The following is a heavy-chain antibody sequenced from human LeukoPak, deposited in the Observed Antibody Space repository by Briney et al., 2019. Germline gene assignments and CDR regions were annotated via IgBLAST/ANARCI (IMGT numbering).Heavy chain of an antibody. CDR2: VNHSGST. Sequence: SETLSLTCAVYGGSFSGYHWSWIRQPPGKGLEWIGEVNHSGSTNYNPSLKSRVTISVDTSKNQFSLKLSSVTAADTAVYYCARLVAATRRIYWFDPWGQGTLVTVSS. D-gene: IGHD2-15*01. CDR3: ARLVAATRRIYWFDP. CDR1: GGSFSGYH. J-gene: IGHJ5*02. V-gene: IGHV4-34*01.